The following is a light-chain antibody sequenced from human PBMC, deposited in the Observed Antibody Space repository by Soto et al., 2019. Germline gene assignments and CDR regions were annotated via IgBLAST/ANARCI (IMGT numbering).Light chain of an antibody. J-gene: IGKJ1*01. CDR2: DAS. CDR3: QQYGSSPPWT. Sequence: ETVLAQSPCTLSLSPVERGTLACSAIHSGISYLALCRQKPGQAPRPLIYDASSRATGIPDRFSGSGSGTDFTLTISRLEPEDFAVYYCQQYGSSPPWTFGQGT. V-gene: IGKV3-20*01. CDR1: HSGISY.